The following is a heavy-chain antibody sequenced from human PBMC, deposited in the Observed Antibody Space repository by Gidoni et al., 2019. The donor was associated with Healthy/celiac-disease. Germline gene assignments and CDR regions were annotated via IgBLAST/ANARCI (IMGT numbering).Heavy chain of an antibody. CDR3: ASTARVRPFDY. Sequence: QVQLVQSGAAVKKPGSSVKISCKASGGTFSSYAISWVRQAPGQGLEWMGGIIPSFGTANYAQKFQGRVTITADKSTSTAYMELSSLRSEDTAVYYCASTARVRPFDYWGQGTLVTVSS. CDR2: IIPSFGTA. CDR1: GGTFSSYA. J-gene: IGHJ4*02. V-gene: IGHV1-69*06. D-gene: IGHD6-6*01.